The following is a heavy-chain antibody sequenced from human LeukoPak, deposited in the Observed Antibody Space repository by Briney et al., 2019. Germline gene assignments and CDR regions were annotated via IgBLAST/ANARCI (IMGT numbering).Heavy chain of an antibody. CDR3: ARALRADY. Sequence: PSETLSLTCTVSGGSISSSSYYWGWIRQPPGKGLEWIGSIYYSGSTYYNPSLKSRVTISVDTSKNQFSLKLSSVTAADTAVYYCARALRADYWGQGTLVTVSS. CDR2: IYYSGST. J-gene: IGHJ4*02. V-gene: IGHV4-39*07. CDR1: GGSISSSSYY.